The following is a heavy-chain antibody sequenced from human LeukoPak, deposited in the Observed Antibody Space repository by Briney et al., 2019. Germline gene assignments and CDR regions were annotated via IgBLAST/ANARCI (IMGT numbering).Heavy chain of an antibody. Sequence: SETLSLTCIVSGGSIISGDYYWSWIRQPPGKGLQWIGYIYHNGDTYYNSSLKRRVAISADTSKNQFSLKLSSVTAADTAVYYCARAGVVPAAINRAFDIWGQGSVVTVSS. CDR3: ARAGVVPAAINRAFDI. V-gene: IGHV4-30-4*08. CDR2: IYHNGDT. J-gene: IGHJ3*02. D-gene: IGHD2-2*02. CDR1: GGSIISGDYY.